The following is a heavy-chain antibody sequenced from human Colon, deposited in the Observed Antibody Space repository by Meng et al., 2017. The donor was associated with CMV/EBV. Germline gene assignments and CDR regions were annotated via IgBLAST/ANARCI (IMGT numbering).Heavy chain of an antibody. CDR2: IYHSGVT. CDR1: DGSVSASSFY. V-gene: IGHV4-39*07. CDR3: ARNIVVGGWFDP. D-gene: IGHD2-2*01. J-gene: IGHJ5*02. Sequence: ETLSLTCTVPDGSVSASSFYWAWIRQPPGRGLEWIGNIYHSGVTYYTPSLKSRVTMSLDSSKNQFFLKLKSVTAADTAMYFCARNIVVGGWFDPWGQGTMVTVSS.